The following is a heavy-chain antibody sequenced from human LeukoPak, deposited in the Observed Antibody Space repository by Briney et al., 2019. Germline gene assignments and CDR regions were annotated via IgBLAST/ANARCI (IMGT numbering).Heavy chain of an antibody. D-gene: IGHD1-26*01. J-gene: IGHJ4*02. CDR3: VRDRGTYRPIDY. CDR2: ISYTGTYI. Sequence: KTGGSLRLSCAASAFSLNAYNMNWVRQAPGKGLEWVSSISYTGTYIYYADSVKGRFTISRDNAQNSLYLQMNSLRAEDTAIYYYVRDRGTYRPIDYWGQGTLVTVSS. V-gene: IGHV3-21*04. CDR1: AFSLNAYN.